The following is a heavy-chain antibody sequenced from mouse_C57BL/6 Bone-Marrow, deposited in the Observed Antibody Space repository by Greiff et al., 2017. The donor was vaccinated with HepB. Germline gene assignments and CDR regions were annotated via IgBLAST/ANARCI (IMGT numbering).Heavy chain of an antibody. Sequence: EVQLKESGPGLVKPSQSLSLTCSVTGYSITSGYYWNWIRQFPGNKLEWMGYISYDGSNNYNPSLKNRISITRDTSKNQFFLKLNSVTTEDTATYYCASLFSFAYWGQGTLVTVSA. V-gene: IGHV3-6*01. D-gene: IGHD6-1*01. J-gene: IGHJ3*01. CDR3: ASLFSFAY. CDR2: ISYDGSN. CDR1: GYSITSGYY.